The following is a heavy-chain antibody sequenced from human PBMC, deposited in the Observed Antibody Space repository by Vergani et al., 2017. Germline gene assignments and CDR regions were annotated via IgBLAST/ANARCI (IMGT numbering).Heavy chain of an antibody. Sequence: QVQLQESGPGLVKPSETLSLTCTVSGGSISSYYWSWIRQPPGKGLEWIGYIYYSGSTNYNPSLKSRVTISVDTFKKQFSLKLSSVTAADTAVYYCARDRVAGYYYYMDVWGKGTTVTVSS. CDR2: IYYSGST. J-gene: IGHJ6*03. CDR3: ARDRVAGYYYYMDV. D-gene: IGHD6-19*01. CDR1: GGSISSYY. V-gene: IGHV4-59*01.